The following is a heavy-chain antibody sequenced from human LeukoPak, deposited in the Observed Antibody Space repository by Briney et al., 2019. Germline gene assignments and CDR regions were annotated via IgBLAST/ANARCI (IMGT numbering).Heavy chain of an antibody. V-gene: IGHV3-30*02. CDR1: GFTFSSYG. CDR2: IRYDGSNK. Sequence: GGSLRLXCAASGFTFSSYGMHWVRQAPGKGLEWVAFIRYDGSNKYYADSVKGRFTISRDNSKNTLYLQMNSLRAEDTAVYYCAANEGIQLSNTDMGYFDYWGQGTLVTVSS. D-gene: IGHD5-18*01. J-gene: IGHJ4*02. CDR3: AANEGIQLSNTDMGYFDY.